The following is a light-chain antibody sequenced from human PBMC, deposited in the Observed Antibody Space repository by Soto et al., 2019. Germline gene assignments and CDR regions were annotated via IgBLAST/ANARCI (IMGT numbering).Light chain of an antibody. Sequence: DIHMTQSPSSLSATVLDIVTTTFRASQSISSYLNWYQQKPGKAPKLLIYAASSLGSGVPSRFSGSGSGTEFTLTISSLQTDDSATYYCQQYSSLVTFGQGTRLEI. J-gene: IGKJ5*01. CDR1: QSISSY. CDR2: AAS. V-gene: IGKV1-39*01. CDR3: QQYSSLVT.